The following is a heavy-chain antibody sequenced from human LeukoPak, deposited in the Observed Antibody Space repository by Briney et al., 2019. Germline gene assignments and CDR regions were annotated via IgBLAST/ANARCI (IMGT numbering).Heavy chain of an antibody. D-gene: IGHD1-26*01. Sequence: PSETLSLTCTVSGGSISSYYWSWIRQPPGKGLEWIGYIYYSGSTNYNPSLKSRVTISVDTSKNQFSLKPSSVTAADTAVYYCARQVACGSYPPFCWYFDLWGRGTLVTVSS. V-gene: IGHV4-59*08. CDR1: GGSISSYY. J-gene: IGHJ2*01. CDR3: ARQVACGSYPPFCWYFDL. CDR2: IYYSGST.